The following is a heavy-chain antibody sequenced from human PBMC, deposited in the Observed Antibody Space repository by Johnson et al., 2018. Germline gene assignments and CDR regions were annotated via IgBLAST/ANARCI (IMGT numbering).Heavy chain of an antibody. D-gene: IGHD6-6*01. CDR2: ISYDGSNK. J-gene: IGHJ6*02. CDR1: GFTFSSYG. CDR3: ARLEYSSSEGGMDV. V-gene: IGHV3-30*03. Sequence: QVQLVQSGGGVVQXGRSLRLSCAASGFTFSSYGMHWVRQAPGKGLEWVAVISYDGSNKYYADSVKGRFTISRDNSKNTLYLQMNSLRAEDTAVYYWARLEYSSSEGGMDVWGQGTTVTVSS.